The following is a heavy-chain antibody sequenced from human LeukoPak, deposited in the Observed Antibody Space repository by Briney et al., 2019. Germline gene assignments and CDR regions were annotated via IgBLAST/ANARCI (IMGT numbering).Heavy chain of an antibody. D-gene: IGHD2-2*01. CDR3: TTDYLGQVVPAAIRYYYYYMDV. Sequence: GGSLRLSCAASGFTFSNAWMSWVRQASGKGLEWVGRIKGKTDGGTTDYAAPVKGRFTISRDDSKNTLYLQMNSLKTEDTAVYYCTTDYLGQVVPAAIRYYYYYMDVWGKGTTVTVSS. CDR1: GFTFSNAW. CDR2: IKGKTDGGTT. J-gene: IGHJ6*03. V-gene: IGHV3-15*01.